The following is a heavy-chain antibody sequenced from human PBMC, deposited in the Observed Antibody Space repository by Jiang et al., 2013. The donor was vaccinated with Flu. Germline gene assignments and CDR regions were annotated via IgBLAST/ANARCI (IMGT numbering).Heavy chain of an antibody. Sequence: GAEVKKPGASVKISCKASGYAFTSHYMHWVRQAPGQGLEWMAIINPNGGGTNFAQNFQGRVTLTRDTSTNTVYMELSSLRSEDTAVYYCARDTSAADSVWWFDPWGQGTLVTVSS. CDR2: INPNGGGT. J-gene: IGHJ5*02. CDR3: ARDTSAADSVWWFDP. V-gene: IGHV1-46*01. CDR1: GYAFTSHY. D-gene: IGHD6-13*01.